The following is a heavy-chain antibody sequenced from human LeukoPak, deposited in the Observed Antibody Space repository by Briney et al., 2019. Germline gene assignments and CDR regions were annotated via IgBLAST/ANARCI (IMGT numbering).Heavy chain of an antibody. CDR3: ARDMEPDAFDI. CDR1: GFTFKNYA. D-gene: IGHD1-26*01. CDR2: ISGDITDI. V-gene: IGHV3-21*01. Sequence: GGSLRLSCATSGFTFKNYAMNWVRQAPGKGLEWVSSISGDITDIYYADSVMGRSTISRDNAKTSLYLQMNSLRAEDTAIYYCARDMEPDAFDIWGQGTMVTVSS. J-gene: IGHJ3*02.